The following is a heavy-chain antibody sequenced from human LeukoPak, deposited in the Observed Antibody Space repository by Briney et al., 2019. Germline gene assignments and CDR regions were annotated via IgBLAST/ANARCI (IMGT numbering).Heavy chain of an antibody. J-gene: IGHJ4*02. CDR1: GYTLTELS. D-gene: IGHD6-19*01. V-gene: IGHV1-24*01. CDR3: ATVRSSGWYIDY. Sequence: VSVKVSFTVSGYTLTELSMHWVRQAPGKGLEWMGGFDPEDGETIYAQKFQGRVTMTEDTSTDTAYMELSSLRSEDTAVYYCATVRSSGWYIDYWGQGTLVTVSS. CDR2: FDPEDGET.